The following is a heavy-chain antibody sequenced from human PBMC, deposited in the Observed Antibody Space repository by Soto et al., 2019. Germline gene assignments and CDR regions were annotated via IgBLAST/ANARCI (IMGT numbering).Heavy chain of an antibody. J-gene: IGHJ5*02. D-gene: IGHD2-2*01. CDR3: ARGRVVVPAAVMFNCLDP. Sequence: SETLSLTCTVSGGSISSGGYYWSWIRQHPGKGLEWIGYIFHGGSTYYNPSLRSRVTISVDRSRTQFSLKMSSVTAADTAVYYCARGRVVVPAAVMFNCLDPWGQGALVTVSS. V-gene: IGHV4-30-2*01. CDR1: GGSISSGGYY. CDR2: IFHGGST.